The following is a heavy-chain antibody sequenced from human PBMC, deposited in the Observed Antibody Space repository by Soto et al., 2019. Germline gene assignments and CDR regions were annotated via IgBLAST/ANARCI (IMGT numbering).Heavy chain of an antibody. V-gene: IGHV3-48*02. CDR3: TKSAASAGWGGDF. D-gene: IGHD6-19*01. Sequence: EVQLVESGGGLVQPGGSLRLSCVASGFMFDSYAMNWVRQAPGKGLEWVSYISPGGDRIYYAESLKGRITISRDNARNSLPLQMNILSDEDTAVYYCTKSAASAGWGGDFWGQGTLVTVSS. CDR2: ISPGGDRI. CDR1: GFMFDSYA. J-gene: IGHJ4*02.